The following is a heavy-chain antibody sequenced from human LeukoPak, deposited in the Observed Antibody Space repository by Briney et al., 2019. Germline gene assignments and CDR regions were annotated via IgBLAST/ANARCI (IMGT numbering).Heavy chain of an antibody. Sequence: GGSLRLSCAASGFTFSSYAMNWVRQAPGKGLEWLSYISSSGGSIYYVDPVKGRFTTSRDDAGNSLYLQMSSLRVEDTAVYYCARDRPSSTWYEGDAMDVWGQGTMVTVSS. CDR2: ISSSGGSI. J-gene: IGHJ6*02. CDR1: GFTFSSYA. D-gene: IGHD6-13*01. V-gene: IGHV3-48*01. CDR3: ARDRPSSTWYEGDAMDV.